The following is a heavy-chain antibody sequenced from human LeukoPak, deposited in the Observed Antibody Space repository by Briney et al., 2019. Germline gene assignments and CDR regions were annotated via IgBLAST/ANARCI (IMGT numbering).Heavy chain of an antibody. V-gene: IGHV4-59*12. D-gene: IGHD3-3*01. CDR1: GGSITSNY. J-gene: IGHJ5*02. Sequence: SETLSLTCSVSGGSITSNYWSWIRQPPGKGLEWLGYIHYSDTTNYNPSLRSRATILRDTSKNQLSLKVKSVTAADTAVYYCAKNGQSGFSFDPWGQGTLVTVSS. CDR3: AKNGQSGFSFDP. CDR2: IHYSDTT.